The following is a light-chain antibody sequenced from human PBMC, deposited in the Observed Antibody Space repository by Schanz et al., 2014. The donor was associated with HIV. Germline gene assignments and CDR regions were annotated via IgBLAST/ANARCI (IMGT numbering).Light chain of an antibody. CDR2: DNT. J-gene: IGLJ3*02. CDR3: VTWDSSLSAGV. Sequence: QSVLTQPPSVSGAPGQRVNISCTGSSSNIGAGYDVPWYQPPPGTAPKLLIYDNTNRPSGVPDRFSGSKSGTSATLGITGLQTGDEADYYCVTWDSSLSAGVFGGGTKLTVL. V-gene: IGLV1-40*01. CDR1: SSNIGAGYD.